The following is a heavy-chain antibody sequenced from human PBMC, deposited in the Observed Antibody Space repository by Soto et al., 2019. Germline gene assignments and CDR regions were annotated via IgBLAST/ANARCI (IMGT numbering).Heavy chain of an antibody. CDR2: ISYDGSNK. CDR3: ANVPGYYDSSGSGAFDI. D-gene: IGHD3-22*01. V-gene: IGHV3-30*18. CDR1: GFTFSSYG. Sequence: PGGSLRLSCAASGFTFSSYGMHWVRQAPGKGLEWVAVISYDGSNKYYADSVKGRFTISRDNSKNTLYLQMNGLRAEDTAVYYCANVPGYYDSSGSGAFDIWGQGTMVTVSS. J-gene: IGHJ3*02.